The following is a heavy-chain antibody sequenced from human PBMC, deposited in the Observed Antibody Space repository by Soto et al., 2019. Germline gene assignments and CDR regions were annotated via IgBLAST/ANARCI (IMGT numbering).Heavy chain of an antibody. CDR3: AREQRMTPVTTLDY. Sequence: PGGSLRLSCAASGFTFSSYGMHCVRQAPGKGLEWVAVIWYDGSNKYYADSVKGRFTISRDNSKNTLYLQMNSLRAEDTAVYYCAREQRMTPVTTLDYWGQGTLVTVSS. CDR1: GFTFSSYG. V-gene: IGHV3-33*01. D-gene: IGHD4-17*01. CDR2: IWYDGSNK. J-gene: IGHJ4*02.